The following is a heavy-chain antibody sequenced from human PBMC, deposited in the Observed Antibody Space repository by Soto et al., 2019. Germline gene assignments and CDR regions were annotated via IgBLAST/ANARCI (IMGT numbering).Heavy chain of an antibody. Sequence: GGSLRLSCSASGFTFSIYAMHWVRQAPGKGLECVSSISTNGGSTDYADSVKGRFTISRDNSKNTVYLQMSSLRAEDTAVYYCAKSVYNWNDGFFDYWGQGTLVTVSS. D-gene: IGHD1-1*01. CDR1: GFTFSIYA. CDR3: AKSVYNWNDGFFDY. CDR2: ISTNGGST. J-gene: IGHJ4*02. V-gene: IGHV3-64D*06.